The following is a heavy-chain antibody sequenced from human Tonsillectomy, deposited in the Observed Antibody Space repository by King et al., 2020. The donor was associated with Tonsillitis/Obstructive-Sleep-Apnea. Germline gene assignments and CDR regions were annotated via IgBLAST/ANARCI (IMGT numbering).Heavy chain of an antibody. CDR3: ARDGYADIVVGPAAMGVGYYYYMDV. CDR1: GFTFSSYG. Sequence: VQLVESGGGVVQPGRSLRLSCAASGFTFSSYGMHWVRQAPGKGLEWVAVIWYDGSNKYYADSVKGRFTLSRDNSKNTLYLQMNSLRAEDTAVYYCARDGYADIVVGPAAMGVGYYYYMDVWGKGTTVTVSS. CDR2: IWYDGSNK. V-gene: IGHV3-33*01. D-gene: IGHD2-2*01. J-gene: IGHJ6*03.